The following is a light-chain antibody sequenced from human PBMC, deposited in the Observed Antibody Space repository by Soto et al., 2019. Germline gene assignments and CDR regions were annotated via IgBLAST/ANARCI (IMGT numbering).Light chain of an antibody. V-gene: IGKV3-15*01. CDR2: DAS. Sequence: EIVMTQSPATLSVSPGEGATLSCRASQSVTNNLAWYQQRPGQALRLLIYDASTRATGIPARFSGSGSGTEFTLTISSLKSEDFAIYYCQQYKYLITFGQGTRLEIK. CDR3: QQYKYLIT. J-gene: IGKJ5*01. CDR1: QSVTNN.